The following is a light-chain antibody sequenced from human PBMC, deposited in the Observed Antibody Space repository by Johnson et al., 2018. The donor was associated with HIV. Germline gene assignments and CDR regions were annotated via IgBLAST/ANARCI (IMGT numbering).Light chain of an antibody. CDR3: GTWDNSLSAYV. CDR1: NSNIGSYY. V-gene: IGLV1-51*01. J-gene: IGLJ1*01. Sequence: QSVLTQPASVSAASGQKVNISCSGSNSNIGSYYVSWYQHLPGTAPTLLIYDNTKRPSGIPDRFSGSKSDTSATLGITGLQTGDEADYFCGTWDNSLSAYVFATGTKVTVL. CDR2: DNT.